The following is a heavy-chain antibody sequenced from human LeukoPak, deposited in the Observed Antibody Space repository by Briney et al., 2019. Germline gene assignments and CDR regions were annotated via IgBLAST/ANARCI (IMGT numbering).Heavy chain of an antibody. CDR1: GFTFSSYW. CDR2: INSDGSST. J-gene: IGHJ4*02. D-gene: IGHD3-22*01. V-gene: IGHV3-74*01. CDR3: ARARYYYDSSGYYPQGGYFDY. Sequence: GGSLRLSCAASGFTFSSYWMHWVRQAPGKGLVWVSRINSDGSSTIYADSVKGRFTISRDNAKNTLYLQMNSLRAEDTAVYYCARARYYYDSSGYYPQGGYFDYWGQGTLVTVSS.